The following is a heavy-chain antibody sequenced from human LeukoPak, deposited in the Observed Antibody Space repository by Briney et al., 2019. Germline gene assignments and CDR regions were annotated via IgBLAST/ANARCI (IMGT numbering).Heavy chain of an antibody. V-gene: IGHV4-38-2*02. J-gene: IGHJ4*02. Sequence: SETLSLTCTVSGYSISSGYYWGWIRPPPGKGLEWIGSIYYSGSTYYNPSLKSRVTISVDTSKNQFSLKLSSVTVADTAVYYCARGGRGVIRGLEYWGQGTLVTVSS. CDR3: ARGGRGVIRGLEY. CDR1: GYSISSGYY. CDR2: IYYSGST. D-gene: IGHD3-10*01.